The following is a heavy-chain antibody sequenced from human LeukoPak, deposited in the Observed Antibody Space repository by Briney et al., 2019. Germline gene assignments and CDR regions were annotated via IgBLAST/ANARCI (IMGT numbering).Heavy chain of an antibody. CDR2: INPNSGGT. CDR3: ASYHSKDAFDI. J-gene: IGHJ3*02. V-gene: IGHV1-2*02. Sequence: ASVKVSCKASGYTFTSYDINWVRQATGQGLGWMGWINPNSGGTNYAQKFQGRVTMTRDTSISTAYMELSRLRSDDTAVYYCASYHSKDAFDIWGQGTMVTVSS. CDR1: GYTFTSYD.